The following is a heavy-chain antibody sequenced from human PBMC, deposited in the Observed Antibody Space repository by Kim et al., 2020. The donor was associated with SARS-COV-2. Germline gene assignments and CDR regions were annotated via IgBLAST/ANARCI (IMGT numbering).Heavy chain of an antibody. V-gene: IGHV4-39*01. D-gene: IGHD3-22*01. CDR1: GGSISSSSYY. CDR2: IYYRGSP. J-gene: IGHJ6*02. CDR3: ARGYYYDSSGYYDYYYGMDV. Sequence: SETLSLTCTVSGGSISSSSYYWGWIRQPPGKGLEWIGSIYYRGSPSYPPSLTRRFTQSVDTSLNQFSLKLSSVTAADTAVYYCARGYYYDSSGYYDYYYGMDVWGQGTTVTVSS.